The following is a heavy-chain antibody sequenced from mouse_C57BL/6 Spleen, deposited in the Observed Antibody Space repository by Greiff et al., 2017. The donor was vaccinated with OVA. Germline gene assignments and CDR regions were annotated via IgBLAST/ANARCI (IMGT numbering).Heavy chain of an antibody. Sequence: EVKVVESGGGLVKPGGSLKLSCAASGFTFSDYGMHWVRQAPEKGLEWVAYISSGSSTIYYADTVKGRFTISRDNAKNTLFLQMTSLRSEDTAMYYCARGNYGYDEGFAYWGQGTLVTVSA. D-gene: IGHD2-2*01. CDR2: ISSGSSTI. CDR3: ARGNYGYDEGFAY. J-gene: IGHJ3*01. CDR1: GFTFSDYG. V-gene: IGHV5-17*01.